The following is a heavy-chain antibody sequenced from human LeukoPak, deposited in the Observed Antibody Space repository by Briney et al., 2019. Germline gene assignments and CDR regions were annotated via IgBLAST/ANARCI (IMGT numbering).Heavy chain of an antibody. D-gene: IGHD5-24*01. J-gene: IGHJ3*02. Sequence: ASVKVSCKASGYTFTSYGISWVRQAPGQGLEWMGWISAYNGNTNYAQKLQGRVTMTTDTSTSTAYMELRSLRSDDTAVYYCARGRLRRDGYNYARSDAFDIWGQGTMVTVSS. CDR2: ISAYNGNT. V-gene: IGHV1-18*01. CDR1: GYTFTSYG. CDR3: ARGRLRRDGYNYARSDAFDI.